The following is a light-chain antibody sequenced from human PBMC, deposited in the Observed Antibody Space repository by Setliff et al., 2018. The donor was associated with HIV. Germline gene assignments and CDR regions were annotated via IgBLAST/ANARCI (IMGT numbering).Light chain of an antibody. Sequence: QSALAQPASVSGSPGQSITISCTGTSSDIGGYNYVSWYQQHPGKAPKLMIYDVSKRSSGVSNRFSGSKSGNTASLTISGLQAEDEADYYCSSYTSSSTPQVFGTGTKVTVL. CDR3: SSYTSSSTPQV. J-gene: IGLJ1*01. V-gene: IGLV2-14*01. CDR2: DVS. CDR1: SSDIGGYNY.